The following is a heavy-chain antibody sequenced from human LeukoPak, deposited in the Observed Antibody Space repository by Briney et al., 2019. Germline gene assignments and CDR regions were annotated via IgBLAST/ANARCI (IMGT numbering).Heavy chain of an antibody. J-gene: IGHJ4*02. Sequence: GGSLRLSCAASGFTFSSYAMNWVRQAPGKGLEGVSAISGRAGSTSYADSVKGRFTISRDNSKNTLYLQMNSLRAEDTAVYYCAKDGVAGKIMYYFDYWGQGTLVTVSS. CDR2: ISGRAGST. V-gene: IGHV3-23*01. CDR1: GFTFSSYA. D-gene: IGHD6-19*01. CDR3: AKDGVAGKIMYYFDY.